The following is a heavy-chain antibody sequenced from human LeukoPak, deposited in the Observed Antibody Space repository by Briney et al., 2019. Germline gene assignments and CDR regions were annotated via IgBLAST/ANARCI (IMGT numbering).Heavy chain of an antibody. CDR1: GGSFSGYY. CDR3: ARGRSNDYVWGSYRLQFGY. D-gene: IGHD3-16*02. V-gene: IGHV4-34*01. J-gene: IGHJ4*02. CDR2: INHSGST. Sequence: SETLSLTCAVYGGSFSGYYWSWIRQPPGKGLEWIGEINHSGSTNYNPSLKSRVTISVDTSKNQFSLKLSSVTAADTAVYYCARGRSNDYVWGSYRLQFGYWGQGTLVTVSS.